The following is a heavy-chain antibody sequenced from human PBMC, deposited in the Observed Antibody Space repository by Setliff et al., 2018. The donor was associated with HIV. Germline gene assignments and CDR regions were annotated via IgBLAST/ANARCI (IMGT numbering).Heavy chain of an antibody. J-gene: IGHJ1*01. CDR3: AGESSIAVAEYFQH. CDR1: GFTVSSNY. CDR2: IYSGGST. Sequence: GGSLRLSCAASGFTVSSNYVSWVRQAPGKGLEWVSIIYSGGSTYYAYSVKGRFTISRDNTKNTLYLQMNSLRAEDAAVYSCAGESSIAVAEYFQHWGQGTLVTVSS. D-gene: IGHD6-19*01. V-gene: IGHV3-53*01.